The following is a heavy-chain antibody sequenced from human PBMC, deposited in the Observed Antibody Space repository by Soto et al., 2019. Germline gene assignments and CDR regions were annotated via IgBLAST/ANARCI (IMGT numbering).Heavy chain of an antibody. CDR2: ISNSGNGHYI. CDR1: GFTFSDYY. CDR3: AGDIEAAGCFFDY. D-gene: IGHD6-13*01. Sequence: QVQLVESGGGLVKPGGSLRLSCAASGFTFSDYYMSWIRQAPGKGLEWVSYISNSGNGHYIYYADSVKGRFTISGDNAENSLYPQMNSLRAEGTAVYYCAGDIEAAGCFFDYWGQGTLVTVSS. V-gene: IGHV3-11*01. J-gene: IGHJ4*02.